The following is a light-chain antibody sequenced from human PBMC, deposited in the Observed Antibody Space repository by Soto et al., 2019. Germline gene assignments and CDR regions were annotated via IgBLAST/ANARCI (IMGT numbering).Light chain of an antibody. CDR1: QSISSY. V-gene: IGKV1-39*01. CDR3: QQSYSTRLT. J-gene: IGKJ4*01. CDR2: AAS. Sequence: DIQMTRFPSPLLPLLGTKAPSPSRASQSISSYLNWYQQKPGKAPKLLIYAASSLQSGVPSRFSGSGSGTDFTLTISSLQPEDFATYYCQQSYSTRLTFGGGTKVDIK.